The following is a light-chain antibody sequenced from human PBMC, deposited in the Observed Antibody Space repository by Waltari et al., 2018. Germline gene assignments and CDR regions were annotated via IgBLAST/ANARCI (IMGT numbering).Light chain of an antibody. CDR1: QSALYSSDNKNY. CDR3: QQYYSTPLT. V-gene: IGKV4-1*01. J-gene: IGKJ4*01. Sequence: DIVMTQSPDSLPLSLGERATSNCKSSQSALYSSDNKNYLAWYQQKPGQPPKLLIYCASTRESGVPDRFSGSGSGTDFTLTISSLQAEDVAVYYCQQYYSTPLTFGGGTKVEIK. CDR2: CAS.